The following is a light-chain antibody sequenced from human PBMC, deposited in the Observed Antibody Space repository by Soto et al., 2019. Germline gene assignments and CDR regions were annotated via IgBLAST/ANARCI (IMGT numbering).Light chain of an antibody. CDR1: QSFRGL. J-gene: IGKJ5*01. CDR3: QQRHMWPIT. CDR2: DAY. V-gene: IGKV3-11*01. Sequence: EVVLTQSPVTLSLSPGERATLSCRASQSFRGLLAWYQQKPGQAPRLLIYDAYNRATGIPPRFSGSGSGTDFTLTIISLDPEDSAVYYCQQRHMWPITFGQGTRLEIK.